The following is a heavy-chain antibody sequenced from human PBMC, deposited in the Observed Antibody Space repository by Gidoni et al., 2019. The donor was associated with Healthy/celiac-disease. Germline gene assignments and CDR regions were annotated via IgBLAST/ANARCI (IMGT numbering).Heavy chain of an antibody. Sequence: QLQLQESGPGLVKPSETLSLTCTVSGGSISSRSYYWGWIRQPPGKGLEWIGSIYYSGSTYYNPSLKSRVTISVDTSKNQFSLKLSSVTAADTAVYYCARLISTTYCSSTSCYTGWGFDWFDPWGQGTLVTVSS. V-gene: IGHV4-39*01. J-gene: IGHJ5*02. CDR2: IYYSGST. CDR3: ARLISTTYCSSTSCYTGWGFDWFDP. D-gene: IGHD2-2*02. CDR1: GGSISSRSYY.